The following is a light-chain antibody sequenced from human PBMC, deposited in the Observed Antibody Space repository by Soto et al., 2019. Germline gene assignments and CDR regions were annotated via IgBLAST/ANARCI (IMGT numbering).Light chain of an antibody. V-gene: IGLV2-8*01. CDR3: SSYRSSSTV. CDR2: EVT. CDR1: SSDVGAYKY. J-gene: IGLJ1*01. Sequence: QSALTQPPSASGSPGQSVTISCTGTSSDVGAYKYVSWYQQYPGKAPKLMIYEVTKRPSGVPDRFSGSKSDNTASLTISGLQAEDEADYYCSSYRSSSTVFGTGTKLTVL.